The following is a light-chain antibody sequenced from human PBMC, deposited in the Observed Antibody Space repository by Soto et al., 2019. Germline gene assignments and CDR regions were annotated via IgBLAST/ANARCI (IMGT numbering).Light chain of an antibody. CDR2: AAS. CDR3: QQTHSTPVT. J-gene: IGKJ5*01. CDR1: QSISTH. Sequence: IPMNQSPSSLSASVGDRVSITCRASQSISTHLSWCQQKPGKAPKLLIYAASSLQSGVPSRFSGSGSGTDFTLTISSLQPEDIATYYCQQTHSTPVTFGQGTRLEI. V-gene: IGKV1-39*01.